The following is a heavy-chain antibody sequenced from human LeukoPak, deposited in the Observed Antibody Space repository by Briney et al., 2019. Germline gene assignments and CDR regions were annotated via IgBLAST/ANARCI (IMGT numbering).Heavy chain of an antibody. V-gene: IGHV4-30-4*08. J-gene: IGHJ4*02. CDR1: GGSISSGDYY. CDR2: IYYSGST. D-gene: IGHD2-2*02. CDR3: ARTLLGYCSSTSCYNFDY. Sequence: PSQTLSLTCTVSGGSISSGDYYWRWIRQPPGKGLEWIGYIYYSGSTYYNPSLKSRVTISVDTSKKQFSLKLSSVTAADTAVYYCARTLLGYCSSTSCYNFDYWGQGTLVTVSS.